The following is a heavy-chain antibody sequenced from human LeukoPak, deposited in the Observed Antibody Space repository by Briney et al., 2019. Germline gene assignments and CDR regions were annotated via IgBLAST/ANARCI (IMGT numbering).Heavy chain of an antibody. Sequence: GGSLRLSCAASGFTFSSYSMNWVRQAPGKGLEWVSSISSSSSYIYYADSVKGRFTISRDNAKNSLYLQMSSLRAEDTAVYYCARDGDIVVVEAFDIWGQGTMVTVSS. V-gene: IGHV3-21*01. CDR3: ARDGDIVVVEAFDI. J-gene: IGHJ3*02. CDR2: ISSSSSYI. D-gene: IGHD2-15*01. CDR1: GFTFSSYS.